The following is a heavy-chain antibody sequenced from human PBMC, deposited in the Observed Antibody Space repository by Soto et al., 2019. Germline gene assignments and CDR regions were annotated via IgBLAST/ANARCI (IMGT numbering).Heavy chain of an antibody. D-gene: IGHD2-15*01. CDR1: GGSISTGGYY. CDR3: AGAASEYYFDS. CDR2: IYYSGST. J-gene: IGHJ4*02. Sequence: SETLSLTCSVSGGSISTGGYYWSWIRQHPGKGLEWIGYIYYSGSTFYNPSLKSRVTISVDTSKNQFSLKLNSVTAADTAVFYCAGAASEYYFDSWGQGTPVTVSS. V-gene: IGHV4-31*03.